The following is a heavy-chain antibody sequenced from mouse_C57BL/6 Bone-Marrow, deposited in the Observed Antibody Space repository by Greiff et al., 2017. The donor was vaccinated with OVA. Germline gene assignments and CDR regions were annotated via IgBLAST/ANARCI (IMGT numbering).Heavy chain of an antibody. CDR1: GFNIKDYY. Sequence: EVKLQESGAELVRPGASVKLSCTASGFNIKDYYMHWVKQRPEQGLEWIGRIDPEDGDTEYAPKFQGKATMTADTSSNTAYLQLSSLTSEDTAVYYCTLSTMVTTRLDYWGQGTTLTVSS. D-gene: IGHD2-2*01. J-gene: IGHJ2*01. V-gene: IGHV14-1*01. CDR3: TLSTMVTTRLDY. CDR2: IDPEDGDT.